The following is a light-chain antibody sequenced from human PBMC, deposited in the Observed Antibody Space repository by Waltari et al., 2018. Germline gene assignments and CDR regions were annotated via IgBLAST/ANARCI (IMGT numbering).Light chain of an antibody. CDR3: SSYTSATTLSVV. V-gene: IGLV2-14*01. Sequence: QSALTQPASVSGSPGQSITISCTGTRGDVGGYNYVSWYQQHAGKAPKVIIYEVSNRPSGVSTRCSASKSGDTASLTISGLQAEDEATYYCSSYTSATTLSVVFGGGTKVTVL. CDR2: EVS. CDR1: RGDVGGYNY. J-gene: IGLJ2*01.